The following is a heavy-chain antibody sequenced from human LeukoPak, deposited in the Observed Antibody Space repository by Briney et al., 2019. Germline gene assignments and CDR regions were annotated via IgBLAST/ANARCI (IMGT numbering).Heavy chain of an antibody. CDR1: GFTFSTYG. CDR3: ARARWSSTGWFLGY. V-gene: IGHV3-48*02. Sequence: PGGSLRLSCAASGFTFSTYGMNWVRQAPGKGLEWVSYISHTSDAIYYPDSVKGRFTISRDNAKNSLYLQMNSLRDEDTAVYYCARARWSSTGWFLGYWGQGTLVTVSS. CDR2: ISHTSDAI. J-gene: IGHJ4*02. D-gene: IGHD6-19*01.